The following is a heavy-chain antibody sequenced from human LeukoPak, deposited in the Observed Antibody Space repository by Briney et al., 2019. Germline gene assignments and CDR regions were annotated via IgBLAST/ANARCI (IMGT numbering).Heavy chain of an antibody. CDR3: AREGNWNDELPPSFGDY. Sequence: SVRVSCTPSEGTFIIYAISWVRQAPGQGLEWMGRIIPILGIANDAQKFQGRVTITSDKSTSTAYMELISLRSEDTAVYYCAREGNWNDELPPSFGDYWGQGTLVTVSS. CDR2: IIPILGIA. V-gene: IGHV1-69*04. J-gene: IGHJ4*02. D-gene: IGHD1-20*01. CDR1: EGTFIIYA.